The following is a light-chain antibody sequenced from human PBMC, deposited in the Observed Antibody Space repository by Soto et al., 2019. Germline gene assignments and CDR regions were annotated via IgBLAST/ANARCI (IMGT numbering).Light chain of an antibody. CDR1: QSISRY. CDR3: QQLNTYTVT. J-gene: IGKJ4*01. V-gene: IGKV1-9*01. Sequence: DIQMTQSPSTLSASVGDRVTITCRASQSISRYLSWYQKKPGRDPKLLISAASTLQSGVPARFSGSGSGTDFTLSITSLQPEDFATYDCQQLNTYTVTFGGGTKVDIK. CDR2: AAS.